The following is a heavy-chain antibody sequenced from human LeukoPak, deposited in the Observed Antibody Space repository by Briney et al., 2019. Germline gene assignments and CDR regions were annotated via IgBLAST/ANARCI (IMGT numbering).Heavy chain of an antibody. CDR1: GFTFSSYG. D-gene: IGHD3-10*01. V-gene: IGHV3-30*18. CDR3: AKDLLDGSGSSYFDY. CDR2: ISYDGSNK. Sequence: GGSLRLSCAASGFTFSSYGMHWVRQAPGKGLEWVAVISYDGSNKYYADSVKGRFTISRDNSKNTLYLQMNSLRAEDTAVYYCAKDLLDGSGSSYFDYWGQGTLVTVSS. J-gene: IGHJ4*02.